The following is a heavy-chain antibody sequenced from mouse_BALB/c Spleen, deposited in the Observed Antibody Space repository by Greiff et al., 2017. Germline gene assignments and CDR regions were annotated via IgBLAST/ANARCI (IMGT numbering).Heavy chain of an antibody. J-gene: IGHJ3*01. D-gene: IGHD2-2*01. CDR1: GYTFTSYW. CDR3: ARSWGYDGAWFAY. Sequence: QVQLQQPGAELVKPGASVKLSCKASGYTFTSYWMHWVKQRPGQGLEWIGEIDPSDSYTNYNQKFKGKATLTVDKSSSTAYMQLSSLTSEDSAVYYCARSWGYDGAWFAYWGQGTLVTVSA. V-gene: IGHV1-69*02. CDR2: IDPSDSYT.